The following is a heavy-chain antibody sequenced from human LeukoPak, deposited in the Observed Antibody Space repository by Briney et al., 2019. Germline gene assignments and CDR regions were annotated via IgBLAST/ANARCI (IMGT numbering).Heavy chain of an antibody. J-gene: IGHJ4*02. Sequence: SETLSLTCTGSGGSISSYYWSWIRQPPGKELEWVGYIYYSGRTYYNPSLKSRVTISVDTSKNQFSLSLSSVTAADTAVYYCARTISDSSGYYYSDYWGQGTLVTVSS. V-gene: IGHV4-59*08. D-gene: IGHD3-22*01. CDR3: ARTISDSSGYYYSDY. CDR2: IYYSGRT. CDR1: GGSISSYY.